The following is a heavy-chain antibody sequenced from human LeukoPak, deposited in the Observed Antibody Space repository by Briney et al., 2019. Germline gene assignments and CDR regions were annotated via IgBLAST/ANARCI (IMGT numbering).Heavy chain of an antibody. J-gene: IGHJ5*01. CDR2: ISYDGSYK. CDR3: AIDRYCRLNTIDS. Sequence: GGSLRLSCAASEFTFSTYGMHWVRQAPGKGLEWVAVISYDGSYKFYADSVKGRFTISRDNSKSTLYLQMNSLRAEDTAVYYCAIDRYCRLNTIDSWGQGTLVTVS. V-gene: IGHV3-30*03. D-gene: IGHD5-24*01. CDR1: EFTFSTYG.